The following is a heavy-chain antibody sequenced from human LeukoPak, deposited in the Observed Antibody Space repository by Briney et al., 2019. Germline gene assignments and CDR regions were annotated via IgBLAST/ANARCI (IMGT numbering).Heavy chain of an antibody. CDR3: ASGPAAADVNWFDP. D-gene: IGHD6-13*01. CDR2: TYYRSKWYN. V-gene: IGHV6-1*01. J-gene: IGHJ5*02. Sequence: SQTLSLTCALSGDSVSSNSAAWNWIRQSPSRGLEWLGRTYYRSKWYNDYAVSVKSRITINPDTSKNQFSLQLNSVTPEDTAVYYCASGPAAADVNWFDPWGQGTLVTVSS. CDR1: GDSVSSNSAA.